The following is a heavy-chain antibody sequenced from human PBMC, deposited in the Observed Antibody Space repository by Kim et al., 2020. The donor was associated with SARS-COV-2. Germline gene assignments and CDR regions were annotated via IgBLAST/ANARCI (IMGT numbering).Heavy chain of an antibody. CDR1: GFIFSKYA. Sequence: GGSLRLSCEASGFIFSKYALSWVRQAPGEGLEWVSSITGDGGSTFFADSVKGRFTISRDNSQSLLYLQMNSLRVEDTAMYYCVTSTVVRGAPFWGQGTL. V-gene: IGHV3-23*01. D-gene: IGHD3-10*01. CDR3: VTSTVVRGAPF. CDR2: ITGDGGST. J-gene: IGHJ4*02.